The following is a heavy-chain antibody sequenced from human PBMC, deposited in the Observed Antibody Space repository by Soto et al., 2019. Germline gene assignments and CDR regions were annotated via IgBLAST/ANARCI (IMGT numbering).Heavy chain of an antibody. V-gene: IGHV4-39*07. CDR1: GDSISTSSYY. CDR3: ARVHVMVVAGSTFDY. Sequence: PSETLSLTCDVSGDSISTSSYYWGWIRQPPGKGLEWIASIYYSGATYYNPSLKSRITISVDTSNNQFSLKLTSVTAADTAVYYCARVHVMVVAGSTFDYWGHGTLVTVPS. D-gene: IGHD6-19*01. J-gene: IGHJ4*01. CDR2: IYYSGAT.